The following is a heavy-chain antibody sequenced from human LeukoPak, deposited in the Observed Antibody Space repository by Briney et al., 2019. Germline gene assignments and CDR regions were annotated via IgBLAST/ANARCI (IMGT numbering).Heavy chain of an antibody. CDR3: ARGYYDILTGYFYYFDY. CDR1: GGSISSYY. J-gene: IGHJ4*02. CDR2: IYQRGNT. Sequence: SSETLSLTCTVSGGSISSYYWSWIRQPPGKGLEWIGYIYQRGNTNYNPSLKSRVTISVDTSKNQFSLKLSSVTAADTAVYYCARGYYDILTGYFYYFDYWGQGTLVTVSS. V-gene: IGHV4-59*08. D-gene: IGHD3-9*01.